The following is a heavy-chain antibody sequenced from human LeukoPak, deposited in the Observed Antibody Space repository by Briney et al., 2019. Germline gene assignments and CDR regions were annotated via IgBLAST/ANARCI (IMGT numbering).Heavy chain of an antibody. CDR1: GFPFRSFS. J-gene: IGHJ6*03. Sequence: PGGSLRLSCAASGFPFRSFSMNWVRPAPGKGPEWVSFISSSSSYIYYADSVKGRFTISRDNAKNSLYLQMNSLRAEDTAVYSCARTAGVLSDYYYYMDVWGKGTTVTVSS. D-gene: IGHD2-2*01. CDR2: ISSSSSYI. CDR3: ARTAGVLSDYYYYMDV. V-gene: IGHV3-21*01.